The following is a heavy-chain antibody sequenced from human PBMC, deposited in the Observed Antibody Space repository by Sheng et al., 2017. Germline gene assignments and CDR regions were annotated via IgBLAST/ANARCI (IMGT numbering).Heavy chain of an antibody. V-gene: IGHV4-34*01. D-gene: IGHD2-15*01. CDR2: INHSGST. CDR3: ARTQPPEWRRIPFPFDY. Sequence: QVQLQQWGAGLLKPSETLSLTCAVYGGSFSGYYWSWIRQPPGKGLEWIGEINHSGSTNYNPSLKSRVTISVDTSKNQFSLKLSSVTAADTAVYYCARTQPPEWRRIPFPFDYWGQGTLVTVSS. CDR1: GGSFSGYY. J-gene: IGHJ4*02.